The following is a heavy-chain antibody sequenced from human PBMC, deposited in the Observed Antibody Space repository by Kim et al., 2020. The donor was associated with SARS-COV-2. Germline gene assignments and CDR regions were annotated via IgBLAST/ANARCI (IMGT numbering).Heavy chain of an antibody. V-gene: IGHV4-34*01. CDR1: GGSFSGYY. CDR3: ARGTAVHRYCSSTSCWRGPPYYFDY. Sequence: SETLSLTCAVYGGSFSGYYWSWIRQPPGKGLEWIGEINHSGSTNYNPSLKSRVTISVDTSKNQFSLKLSSVTAADTAVYYCARGTAVHRYCSSTSCWRGPPYYFDYWGQGTLVTVSS. J-gene: IGHJ4*02. D-gene: IGHD2-2*01. CDR2: INHSGST.